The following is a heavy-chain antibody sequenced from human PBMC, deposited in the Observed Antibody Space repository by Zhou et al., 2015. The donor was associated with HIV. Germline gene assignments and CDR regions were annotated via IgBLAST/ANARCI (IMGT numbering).Heavy chain of an antibody. CDR2: ISYDGSNK. CDR3: AKGVRGYSYGTGYYYYGMDV. V-gene: IGHV3-30*18. J-gene: IGHJ6*02. Sequence: QVQLVESGGGVVQPGRSLRLSCAASGFTFSSYGMHWVRQAPGKGLEWVAVISYDGSNKYYADSVKGRFTISRDNSKNTLYLQMNSLRAEDTAVYYCAKGVRGYSYGTGYYYYGMDVWGQGTTGHRLL. D-gene: IGHD5-18*01. CDR1: GFTFSSYG.